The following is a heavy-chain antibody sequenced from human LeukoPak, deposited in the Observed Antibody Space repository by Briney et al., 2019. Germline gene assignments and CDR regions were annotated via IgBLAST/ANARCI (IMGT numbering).Heavy chain of an antibody. V-gene: IGHV3-53*05. D-gene: IGHD6-13*01. Sequence: GGSLRLSCAASGFTVSSNYMSWVRQAPGKGLEWVSVIYSGGSTYYADSVKGRFTISRDNSKNTLYLQMNSLRAEDTAVYYCAKDRRQQLVLDYWGQGTLVTVSS. CDR1: GFTVSSNY. CDR3: AKDRRQQLVLDY. CDR2: IYSGGST. J-gene: IGHJ4*02.